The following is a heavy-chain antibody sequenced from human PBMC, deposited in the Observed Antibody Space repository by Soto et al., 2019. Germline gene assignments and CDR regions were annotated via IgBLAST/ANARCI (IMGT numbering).Heavy chain of an antibody. J-gene: IGHJ4*02. Sequence: ASVKVSCKASGYSFTSYGVTWVRQAPGQGLEWMGWINTFNGNTNNAQNLQGRVSMTTDTSTNTVYMELRSLRSDDTAVYYCAKWNEMERSFDDWGQGILVTVSS. V-gene: IGHV1-18*01. D-gene: IGHD1-1*01. CDR2: INTFNGNT. CDR1: GYSFTSYG. CDR3: AKWNEMERSFDD.